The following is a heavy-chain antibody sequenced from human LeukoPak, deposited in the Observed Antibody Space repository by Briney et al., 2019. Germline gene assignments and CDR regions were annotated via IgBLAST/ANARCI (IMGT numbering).Heavy chain of an antibody. Sequence: GASVKVSRKASGYTFTGYYIHWVRQAPGQGLEWMGRINPNTGGANYAQKFQGRVTMTRDTSTSTAYMELSRLTSDDTAVYYCAREPMVRDFNWFDPWGQGTLVTVSS. CDR2: INPNTGGA. CDR3: AREPMVRDFNWFDP. J-gene: IGHJ5*02. CDR1: GYTFTGYY. D-gene: IGHD3-10*01. V-gene: IGHV1-2*06.